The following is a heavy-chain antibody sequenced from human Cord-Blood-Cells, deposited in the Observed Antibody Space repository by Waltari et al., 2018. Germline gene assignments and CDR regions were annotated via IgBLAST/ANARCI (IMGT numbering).Heavy chain of an antibody. CDR1: FTFSSYS. V-gene: IGHV3-21*01. CDR3: ARDSGVLRYFDWLSNYYYYYGMDV. J-gene: IGHJ6*02. CDR2: ISSSSSYI. Sequence: EVQLVESGGGLVKPGFTFSSYSMNWVRQAPGKGLEWVSFISSSSSYIYYADSVKGRFTISRDNAKNSLYLQMNSLRAEDTAVYYCARDSGVLRYFDWLSNYYYYYGMDVWGQGTTVTVSS. D-gene: IGHD3-9*01.